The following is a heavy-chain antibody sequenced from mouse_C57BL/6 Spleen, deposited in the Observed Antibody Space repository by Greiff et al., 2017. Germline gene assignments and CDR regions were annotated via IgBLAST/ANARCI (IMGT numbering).Heavy chain of an antibody. Sequence: VQLQQSGAELVKPGASVKISCKASGYAFRSYWMNWVKQRPGKGLERIGQIYPGDGDTNYNGKFKGKATLTSDKSSSTAYRQLSSLTSEDSAVYFCAMRGYGNYVDARDYWGQGTSVTVSS. CDR2: IYPGDGDT. CDR3: AMRGYGNYVDARDY. V-gene: IGHV1-80*01. J-gene: IGHJ4*01. CDR1: GYAFRSYW. D-gene: IGHD2-1*01.